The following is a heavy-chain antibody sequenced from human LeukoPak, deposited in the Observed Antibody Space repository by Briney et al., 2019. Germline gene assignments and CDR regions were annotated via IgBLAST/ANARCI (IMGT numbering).Heavy chain of an antibody. CDR2: INPSGGST. J-gene: IGHJ6*03. V-gene: IGHV1-46*01. CDR3: ARGRHIVVVTAKHYYYYMDV. CDR1: GYTFTSYY. D-gene: IGHD2-21*02. Sequence: ASVKVPCKASGYTFTSYYMHWVRQAPGQGLEWMGIINPSGGSTSYAQKFQGRVTMTRDTSTSTVYMELSSLRSEDTAVYYCARGRHIVVVTAKHYYYYMDVWGKGTTVTISS.